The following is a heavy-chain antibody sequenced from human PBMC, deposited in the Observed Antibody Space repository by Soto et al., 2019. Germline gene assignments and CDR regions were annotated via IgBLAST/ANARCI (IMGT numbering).Heavy chain of an antibody. Sequence: QVQLQQSGPGLVKPSQTLSLTCDISGDSVSSNSAGWNWIRQTPSRGLEWLGRTYYRSKWYNNYALSVKIRVTVNPDTAKNPFSLQLNSVTPEDTAVYYCARGSWDDVTGHYYMDVWGKGTPVTVSS. CDR3: ARGSWDDVTGHYYMDV. CDR2: TYYRSKWYN. CDR1: GDSVSSNSAG. D-gene: IGHD1-1*01. J-gene: IGHJ6*03. V-gene: IGHV6-1*01.